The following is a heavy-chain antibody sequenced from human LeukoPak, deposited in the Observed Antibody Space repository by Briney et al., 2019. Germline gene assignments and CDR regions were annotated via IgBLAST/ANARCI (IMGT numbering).Heavy chain of an antibody. D-gene: IGHD3-10*01. Sequence: GASVKVSCKASGYTFTGYYIHWVRQAPGQGLQWMGWINPNSGGTNYAQNFQGRVTMTRDTSNSTAYMELSSLTSDDTAVYYCARPTLQTLGAWGQGTLVTVSS. J-gene: IGHJ5*02. V-gene: IGHV1-2*02. CDR2: INPNSGGT. CDR3: ARPTLQTLGA. CDR1: GYTFTGYY.